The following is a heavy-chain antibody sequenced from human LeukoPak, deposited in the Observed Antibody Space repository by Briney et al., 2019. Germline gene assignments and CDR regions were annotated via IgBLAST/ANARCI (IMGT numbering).Heavy chain of an antibody. CDR2: IIPIFGTG. CDR3: ASGSDSIYGLKFYFDF. D-gene: IGHD3-10*01. V-gene: IGHV1-69*06. Sequence: ASVKVSCKASGGIFSNYAISWVRQAPGQGLEWMGDIIPIFGTGNYAQKFQGRVTMTADKSTITAYMELSSLRSEDTAVYYCASGSDSIYGLKFYFDFWGQGTLVTVSS. J-gene: IGHJ4*02. CDR1: GGIFSNYA.